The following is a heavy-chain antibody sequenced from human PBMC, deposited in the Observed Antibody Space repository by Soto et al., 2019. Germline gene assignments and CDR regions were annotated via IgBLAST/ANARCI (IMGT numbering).Heavy chain of an antibody. D-gene: IGHD3-3*01. CDR2: ISYDGSNK. CDR3: AKDRGVVESYYYGMDV. J-gene: IGHJ6*02. CDR1: GFTFSSYG. Sequence: PGGSLRLSCAASGFTFSSYGMHWVRQAPGKGLEWVAVISYDGSNKYYADSVKGRFTISRDNSKNTLYLQMNSLRAEDTAVYYCAKDRGVVESYYYGMDVWGQGTTVTVSS. V-gene: IGHV3-30*18.